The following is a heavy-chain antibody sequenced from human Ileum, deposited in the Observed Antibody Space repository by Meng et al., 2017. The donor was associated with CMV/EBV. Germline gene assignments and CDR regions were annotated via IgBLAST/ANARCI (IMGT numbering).Heavy chain of an antibody. V-gene: IGHV3-21*01. D-gene: IGHD5-18*01. CDR2: ISSSSSYI. CDR3: ARDLQLWSPGAFDI. CDR1: GFTFGDYA. Sequence: GGSLRLSCTTSGFTFGDYAMSWVRQAPGKGLEWVSSISSSSSYIYYADSVKGRFTISRDNAKNSLYLQMNSLRAEDTAVYYCARDLQLWSPGAFDIWGQGTMVTVSS. J-gene: IGHJ3*02.